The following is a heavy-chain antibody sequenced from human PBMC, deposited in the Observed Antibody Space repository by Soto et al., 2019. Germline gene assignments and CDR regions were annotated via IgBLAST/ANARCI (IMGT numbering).Heavy chain of an antibody. Sequence: GGSLRLSCAASGFTFSSYAMHWVRQAPGKGLEWVAVISYDGSNKYYADSVKGRFTISRDNSKNTLYLQMNSLRAEDTAVYYVFKGATVVTPNYYGMDVWGQGTTVTVSS. CDR1: GFTFSSYA. CDR3: FKGATVVTPNYYGMDV. J-gene: IGHJ6*02. V-gene: IGHV3-30-3*01. CDR2: ISYDGSNK. D-gene: IGHD4-17*01.